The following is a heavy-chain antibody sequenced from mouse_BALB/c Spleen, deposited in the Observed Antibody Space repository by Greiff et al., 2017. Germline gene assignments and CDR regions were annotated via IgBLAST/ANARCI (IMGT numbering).Heavy chain of an antibody. Sequence: QVQLKQPGAELVRPGASVKLSCKASGYTFTSYWMNWVKQRPEQGIEWIGRIDPYDSETHYNQKFKDKAILTVDKSSSTAYMQLSSLTSEDSAVYYCARRELTTVVAHDWYFDVWGAGTTVTVSA. CDR1: GYTFTSYW. J-gene: IGHJ1*01. V-gene: IGHV1-52*01. D-gene: IGHD1-1*01. CDR2: IDPYDSET. CDR3: ARRELTTVVAHDWYFDV.